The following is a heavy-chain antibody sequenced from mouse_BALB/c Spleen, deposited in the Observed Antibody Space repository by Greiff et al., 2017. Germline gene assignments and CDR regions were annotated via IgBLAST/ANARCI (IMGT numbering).Heavy chain of an antibody. V-gene: IGHV14-1*02. CDR2: IDPENGNT. J-gene: IGHJ2*01. CDR1: GFNIKDYY. Sequence: VQLKQSGAELVRPGALVKLSCKASGFNIKDYYMHWVKQRPEQGLEWIGWIDPENGNTIYDPKFQGKASITADTSSNTAYLQLSSLTSEDTAVYYCARRDYSSSYFDYWGQGTTLTVSS. CDR3: ARRDYSSSYFDY. D-gene: IGHD1-1*01.